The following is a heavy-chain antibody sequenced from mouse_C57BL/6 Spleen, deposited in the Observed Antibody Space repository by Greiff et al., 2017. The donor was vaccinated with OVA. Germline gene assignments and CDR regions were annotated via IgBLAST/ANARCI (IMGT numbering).Heavy chain of an antibody. J-gene: IGHJ1*03. D-gene: IGHD2-5*01. CDR3: AREGGYSNYAWYFDV. CDR1: GYSITSGYY. CDR2: ISYDGSN. Sequence: EVKLQESGPGLVKPSQSLSLTCSVTGYSITSGYYWNWIRQFPGNKLEWMGYISYDGSNNYNPSLKNRISITRDTSKNQFFLKLNSVTTEDTATYYCAREGGYSNYAWYFDVWGTGTTVTVSS. V-gene: IGHV3-6*01.